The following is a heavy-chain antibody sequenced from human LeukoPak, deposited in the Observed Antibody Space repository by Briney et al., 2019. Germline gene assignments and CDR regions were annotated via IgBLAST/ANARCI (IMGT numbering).Heavy chain of an antibody. CDR1: GFTFSDYY. CDR2: ISSSGSTI. CDR3: ARVYFDWLFWFDP. D-gene: IGHD3-9*01. V-gene: IGHV3-11*01. Sequence: GGSLRLSCAASGFTFSDYYMSWIRQAPGKGLEWVSYISSSGSTIYYADSVKGRFTISRDNAKNSLYLQMNSLRAEDTAVYYCARVYFDWLFWFDPWGQGTLVTVSS. J-gene: IGHJ5*02.